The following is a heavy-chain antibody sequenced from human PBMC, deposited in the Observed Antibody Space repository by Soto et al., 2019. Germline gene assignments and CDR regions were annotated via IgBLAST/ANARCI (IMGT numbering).Heavy chain of an antibody. CDR1: GGSISSYY. V-gene: IGHV4-59*08. CDR2: IYYKGTT. J-gene: IGHJ5*02. D-gene: IGHD3-22*01. CDR3: ARLGDYYQSLGT. Sequence: PSETLSLTCTVSGGSISSYYWTWIRQPPGKGLEFIGYIYYKGTTTYNPSLKSRVAISIDTSKNQFSLQLTSVIAADTATYYCARLGDYYQSLGTWGRGTLVTVSS.